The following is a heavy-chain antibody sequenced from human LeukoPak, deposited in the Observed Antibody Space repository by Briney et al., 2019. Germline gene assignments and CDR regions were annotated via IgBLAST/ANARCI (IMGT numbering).Heavy chain of an antibody. J-gene: IGHJ4*02. CDR2: ISSSSSYI. CDR3: ARVMGYCSSTSCPPGDY. Sequence: GGSLRLSCAASGFTFDDYAMHWVRQAPGKGLEWVSSISSSSSYIYYADSVKGRFTISRDNAKNSLYLQMNSLRAEDTAVYYCARVMGYCSSTSCPPGDYWGQGTLVTVSS. CDR1: GFTFDDYA. D-gene: IGHD2-2*01. V-gene: IGHV3-21*01.